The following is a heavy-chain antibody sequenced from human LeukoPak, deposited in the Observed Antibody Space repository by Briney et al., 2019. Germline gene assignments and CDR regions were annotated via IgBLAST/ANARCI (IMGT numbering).Heavy chain of an antibody. Sequence: SETLSLTCTVPGGSISSGGYYWSWIRQHPGKGLEWIGYIYYSGSTYYNPSLKSRVTISVDTSKNQFSLKLSSVTAADTAVYYCASTHDYGDYVYFDYWGQGTLVTVSS. CDR2: IYYSGST. D-gene: IGHD4-17*01. V-gene: IGHV4-31*03. J-gene: IGHJ4*02. CDR3: ASTHDYGDYVYFDY. CDR1: GGSISSGGYY.